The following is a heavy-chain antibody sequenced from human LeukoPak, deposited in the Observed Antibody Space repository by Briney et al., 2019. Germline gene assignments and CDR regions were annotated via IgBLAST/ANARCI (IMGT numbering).Heavy chain of an antibody. D-gene: IGHD5-24*01. J-gene: IGHJ3*02. V-gene: IGHV1-69*05. Sequence: ASVKVSCKASGGTFSSYAISWVRQAPGQGLEWMGGIIPIFGTANYAQKFQGRVTITTDESTSTAYMELSSLRSEDTAVYYCARGRDGYQETEGAFDIWGQGTMVSVSS. CDR1: GGTFSSYA. CDR2: IIPIFGTA. CDR3: ARGRDGYQETEGAFDI.